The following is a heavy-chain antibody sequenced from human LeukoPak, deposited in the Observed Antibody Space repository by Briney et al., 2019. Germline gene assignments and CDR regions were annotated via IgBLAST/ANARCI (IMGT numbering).Heavy chain of an antibody. CDR3: ARHMAVAGTGAFDI. CDR2: IYPGDSDT. D-gene: IGHD6-19*01. Sequence: GESLKISCKGSGYSFTSYRIGWVRQTPGKGLEWMGIIYPGDSDTRYSPSFQGQVTISADKSISTAYLQWSSLKASDTAMYYCARHMAVAGTGAFDIWGQGTMVTVSS. J-gene: IGHJ3*02. CDR1: GYSFTSYR. V-gene: IGHV5-51*01.